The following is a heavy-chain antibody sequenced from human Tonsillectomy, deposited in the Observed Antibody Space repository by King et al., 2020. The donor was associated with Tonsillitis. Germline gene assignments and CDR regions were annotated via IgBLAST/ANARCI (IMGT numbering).Heavy chain of an antibody. J-gene: IGHJ6*03. CDR1: GFSLSASGLC. D-gene: IGHD3-3*01. V-gene: IGHV2-70*01. Sequence: TLQESGPALVKPPQTLTLTCTFSGFSLSASGLCVRWIRQPPGKALEWLALIDWDDDKYYSTSLKTRLTISKDTSKNQVVLTMTNMDPVDTATYYCARGTSVFRFLPPYYYYMDVWGKGTTVIVSS. CDR3: ARGTSVFRFLPPYYYYMDV. CDR2: IDWDDDK.